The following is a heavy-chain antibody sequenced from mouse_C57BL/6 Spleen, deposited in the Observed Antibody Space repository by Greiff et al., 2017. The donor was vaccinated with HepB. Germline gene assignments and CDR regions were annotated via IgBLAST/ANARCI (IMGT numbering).Heavy chain of an antibody. D-gene: IGHD2-1*01. J-gene: IGHJ1*03. CDR2: IHPNSGST. CDR3: ARGGGNYVVYWYFDV. Sequence: VQLQQPGAELVKPGASVKLSCKASGYTFTSYWMHWVKQRPGQGLEWIGMIHPNSGSTNYNEKFKSKATLTVYKSSSTAYMQLSSLTSEDSAVYYGARGGGNYVVYWYFDVWGTGTTVTVSS. V-gene: IGHV1-64*01. CDR1: GYTFTSYW.